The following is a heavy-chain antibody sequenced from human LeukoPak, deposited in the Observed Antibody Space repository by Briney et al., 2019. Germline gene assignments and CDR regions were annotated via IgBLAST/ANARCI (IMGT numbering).Heavy chain of an antibody. Sequence: SVKVSCKASGGTFSSYAISWVRQAPGQGLEWMGGIIPIFGTANYAQKFQGRVTITADESTSTAYMELSSLRSEDTAVYYCARSYYDILGAFDYWGLGTLVTVSS. J-gene: IGHJ4*02. CDR3: ARSYYDILGAFDY. CDR1: GGTFSSYA. CDR2: IIPIFGTA. V-gene: IGHV1-69*13. D-gene: IGHD3-9*01.